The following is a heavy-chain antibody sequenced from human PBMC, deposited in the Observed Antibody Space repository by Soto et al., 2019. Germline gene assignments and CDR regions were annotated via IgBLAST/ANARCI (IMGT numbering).Heavy chain of an antibody. D-gene: IGHD2-15*01. V-gene: IGHV4-34*01. CDR3: ARGLLRQSEAPRKYCSGGSCYSVSLGV. J-gene: IGHJ4*02. CDR1: GGSFSGYY. CDR2: INHSGST. Sequence: SETLSLTCAVYGGSFSGYYWSWIRQPPGKGLEWIGEINHSGSTNYNPSLKSRVTISVDTSKNQFSLKLSSVTAADTAVYYCARGLLRQSEAPRKYCSGGSCYSVSLGVWGQGTLVTVSS.